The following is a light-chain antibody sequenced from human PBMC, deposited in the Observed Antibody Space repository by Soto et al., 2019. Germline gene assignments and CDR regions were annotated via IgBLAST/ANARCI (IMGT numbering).Light chain of an antibody. CDR3: LLSYIGANGV. V-gene: IGLV7-46*01. Sequence: QAVVTQEPSLTVSPGGTVTLTCGSSTGAVTSGHYPYWFQQKPGQAPRTLIYDTSSKHSWTPARFSGSLLGGKAALTLSGAQPEDEAEYYCLLSYIGANGVFGGGTKLTVL. J-gene: IGLJ3*02. CDR1: TGAVTSGHY. CDR2: DTS.